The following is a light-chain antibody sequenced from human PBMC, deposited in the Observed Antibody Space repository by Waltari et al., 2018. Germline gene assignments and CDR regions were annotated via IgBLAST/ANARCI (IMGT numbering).Light chain of an antibody. J-gene: IGLJ3*02. CDR3: SSQSSNNVVL. CDR1: SRDVVTYNS. Sequence: QSALTQPASVSGSPGQSITISCTGTSRDVVTYNSFSWYQDHPGQSPKVIIYDVSDRPSGVSARFSASKSGNTASLTISGLQAEDEADYYCSSQSSNNVVLFGGGTKVTVL. V-gene: IGLV2-14*03. CDR2: DVS.